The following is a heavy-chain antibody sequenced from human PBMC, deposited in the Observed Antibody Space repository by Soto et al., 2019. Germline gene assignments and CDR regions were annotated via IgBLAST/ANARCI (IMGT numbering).Heavy chain of an antibody. Sequence: GGSLRLSCAASGFTFGASNLQWVRQASGKGLEWVGRIKSKTDGGTTDYAAPVKGRFTISRDDSKNTLYLQMNSLKTEDTPIYYCISHSYYDLFWWGQGTLVPVSP. J-gene: IGHJ4*02. CDR3: ISHSYYDLFW. CDR2: IKSKTDGGTT. CDR1: GFTFGASN. D-gene: IGHD3-22*01. V-gene: IGHV3-15*01.